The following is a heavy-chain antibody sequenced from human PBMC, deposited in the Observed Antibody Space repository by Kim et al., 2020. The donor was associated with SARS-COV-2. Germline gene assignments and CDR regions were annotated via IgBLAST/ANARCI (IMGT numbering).Heavy chain of an antibody. J-gene: IGHJ5*02. CDR3: ARWSGWGSSGYYYVGWFDP. D-gene: IGHD3-22*01. CDR2: IYYSGST. Sequence: SETLSLTCTVSGGSISSSSYYWGWIRQPPGKGLEWIGSIYYSGSTYYNPSLKSRVTISVDTSKNQFSLKLSSVTAADTAVYYCARWSGWGSSGYYYVGWFDPWGQGTLVTVSS. CDR1: GGSISSSSYY. V-gene: IGHV4-39*07.